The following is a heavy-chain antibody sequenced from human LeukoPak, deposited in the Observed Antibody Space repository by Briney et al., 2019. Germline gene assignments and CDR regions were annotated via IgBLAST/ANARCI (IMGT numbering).Heavy chain of an antibody. J-gene: IGHJ4*02. D-gene: IGHD3-22*01. Sequence: SETLSLTCTVSGGSISSYYWSWIRQPAGKGLDWIGRIYTSGSTNYNPSLKSRVTMSVDTSKNQFSLKLSSVTAADTAVYYCARDLNIYDSSGRLDYWGQGTLVTVSS. CDR2: IYTSGST. CDR3: ARDLNIYDSSGRLDY. V-gene: IGHV4-4*07. CDR1: GGSISSYY.